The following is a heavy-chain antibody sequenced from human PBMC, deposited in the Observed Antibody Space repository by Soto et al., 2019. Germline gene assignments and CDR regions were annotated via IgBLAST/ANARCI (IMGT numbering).Heavy chain of an antibody. Sequence: GGSLRLSCAASGFTFDDYAMHWVRQAPGKGLEWVSGISWNSGSIGYADSVKGRFTISRDNAKNSLYLQMNSLRAEDTALYYCARGGYCSSTSCLPLAYMDVWGKGTTVTVSS. D-gene: IGHD2-2*01. V-gene: IGHV3-9*01. CDR1: GFTFDDYA. CDR3: ARGGYCSSTSCLPLAYMDV. J-gene: IGHJ6*03. CDR2: ISWNSGSI.